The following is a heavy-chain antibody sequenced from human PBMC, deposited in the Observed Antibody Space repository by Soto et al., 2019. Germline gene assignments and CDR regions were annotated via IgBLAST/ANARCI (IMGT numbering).Heavy chain of an antibody. J-gene: IGHJ5*02. CDR2: ISGAGHTI. CDR1: GYTFTGDG. Sequence: EVQLVESGGGLVQPGGSLRLSCAASGYTFTGDGMNWVRQAPGKGLEWISYISGAGHTIYYADSVKGRFTVSRDSATYSVYLQASSLRDDDTAIYYCARDMGGWTSTGWFDPWGQGTLVTVTS. D-gene: IGHD3-10*01. V-gene: IGHV3-48*02. CDR3: ARDMGGWTSTGWFDP.